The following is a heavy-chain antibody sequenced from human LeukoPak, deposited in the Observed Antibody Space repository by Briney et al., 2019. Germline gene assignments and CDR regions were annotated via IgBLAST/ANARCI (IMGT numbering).Heavy chain of an antibody. CDR1: GFTFSSYG. Sequence: PGRSLRLSCAASGFTFSSYGMHWVRQAPGKGLEWVTVIWYDGSNKYYADSVKGRFTISRDNSKNTLYLQMNSLRAEDTAVYYCARDRGYSGYQYYFDYWGQGTLVTVSS. J-gene: IGHJ4*02. CDR2: IWYDGSNK. CDR3: ARDRGYSGYQYYFDY. V-gene: IGHV3-33*01. D-gene: IGHD5-12*01.